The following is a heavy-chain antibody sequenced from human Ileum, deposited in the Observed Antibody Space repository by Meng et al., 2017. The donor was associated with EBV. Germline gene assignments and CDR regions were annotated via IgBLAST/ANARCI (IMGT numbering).Heavy chain of an antibody. CDR2: INPIGGER. J-gene: IGHJ5*02. V-gene: IGHV1-2*02. D-gene: IGHD2/OR15-2a*01. CDR1: GYSFSGYN. Sequence: VQVGPSGAECKWPGAPVSFSCRAFGYSFSGYNIHWLRHPPGQGLEWRGRINPIGGERNYAQNFHGRLTLTLDIAIHTAFMDLSSLKSADTAVYYCARFRIQAGVLDTWGQGTLVTVSS. CDR3: ARFRIQAGVLDT.